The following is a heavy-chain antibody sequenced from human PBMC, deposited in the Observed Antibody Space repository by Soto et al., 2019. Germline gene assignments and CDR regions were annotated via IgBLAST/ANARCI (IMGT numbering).Heavy chain of an antibody. D-gene: IGHD3-16*01. V-gene: IGHV3-30*03. CDR3: ARDGGSYAFDP. CDR2: ISYDGANK. J-gene: IGHJ5*02. Sequence: GGSLRLSCAASGFTFSSYGIHWVRQAPGKGLEWVALISYDGANKYYADSVKGRFTISRDNSKNTVYLQMHSLTTEDMATYYCARDGGSYAFDPWGQGTLVTVSS. CDR1: GFTFSSYG.